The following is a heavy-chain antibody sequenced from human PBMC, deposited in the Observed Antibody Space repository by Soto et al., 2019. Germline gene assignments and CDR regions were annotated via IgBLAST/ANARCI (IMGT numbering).Heavy chain of an antibody. D-gene: IGHD2-2*01. CDR3: AREKDQFEDIVVVPGPLYV. CDR1: GYTFANYA. CDR2: INAGNGNT. Sequence: QVQLVQSGAEVKKPGASVKVSCKASGYTFANYAMHWVRQAPGQRLEWMGWINAGNGNTKYPQKLQGRVTTTRDTSASIAYMELSRLRSEDTAVYYCAREKDQFEDIVVVPGPLYVWGQGTTVTVSS. J-gene: IGHJ6*02. V-gene: IGHV1-3*01.